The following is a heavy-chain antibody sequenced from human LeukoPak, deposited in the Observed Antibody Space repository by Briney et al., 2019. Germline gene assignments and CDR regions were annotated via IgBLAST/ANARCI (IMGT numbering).Heavy chain of an antibody. CDR3: ARDPPPRGYSCGYGYEDY. D-gene: IGHD5-18*01. V-gene: IGHV1-69*04. J-gene: IGHJ4*02. Sequence: SVKVSCKASGGTFSSYTISWVRQAPGQGLEWMGRIIPILGIANYAQKFQGRVTITADKSTSTAYMELSSLRSEDTAVYYCARDPPPRGYSCGYGYEDYWGQGTLVTVSS. CDR2: IIPILGIA. CDR1: GGTFSSYT.